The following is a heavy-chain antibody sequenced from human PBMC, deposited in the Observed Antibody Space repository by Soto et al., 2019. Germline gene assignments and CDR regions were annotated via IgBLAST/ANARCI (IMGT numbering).Heavy chain of an antibody. Sequence: QVQLVQSGAEVKKPGSSVKVSCKASGGTFNTYTVSWVRQVPGHGLAWMGRIIPILDIANYAQKFQGRVTIAADKSTNTAYMELSSLRSEDTAVYYCAREASEYSTFYYMDVWGKGTTVTVSS. J-gene: IGHJ6*03. V-gene: IGHV1-69*02. D-gene: IGHD2-2*01. CDR1: GGTFNTYT. CDR2: IIPILDIA. CDR3: AREASEYSTFYYMDV.